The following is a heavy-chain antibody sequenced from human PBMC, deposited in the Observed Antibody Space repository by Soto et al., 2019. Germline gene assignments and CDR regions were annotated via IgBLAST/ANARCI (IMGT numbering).Heavy chain of an antibody. CDR1: GFTFSSYG. V-gene: IGHV3-30*18. J-gene: IGHJ6*02. D-gene: IGHD6-6*01. CDR3: AKDRGSSSSQYYYYGTDV. CDR2: IPYDGSNK. Sequence: PGGSLRLSCAASGFTFSSYGMHWVRQAPGKGLEWVAVIPYDGSNKYYADSVKGRFTISRDNSKNTLYLQMNSLRAEDTAVYYCAKDRGSSSSQYYYYGTDVWGQGTSVTVS.